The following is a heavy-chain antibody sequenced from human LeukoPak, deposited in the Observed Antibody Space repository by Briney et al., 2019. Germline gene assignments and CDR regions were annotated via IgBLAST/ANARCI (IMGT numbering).Heavy chain of an antibody. J-gene: IGHJ3*02. CDR2: ISGSGGST. CDR3: AKDNDYVWGSYRLGNDAFDI. V-gene: IGHV3-23*01. D-gene: IGHD3-16*02. Sequence: GGSLRLSCAASGFTFSNYAMSWVRQAPGKGLEWVSAISGSGGSTYYADSVKGRFTISRDNSKNTLYLQMNSLRAEDTAVYYCAKDNDYVWGSYRLGNDAFDIWGQGTMVTVSS. CDR1: GFTFSNYA.